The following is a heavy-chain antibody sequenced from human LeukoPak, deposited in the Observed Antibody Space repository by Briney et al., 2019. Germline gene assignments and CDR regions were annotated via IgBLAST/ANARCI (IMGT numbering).Heavy chain of an antibody. D-gene: IGHD3-16*01. V-gene: IGHV3-21*01. J-gene: IGHJ4*02. Sequence: GGSLRLSCAASGFSFSDYSMNWVRQAPGKGLEWVSSITISSSIIYYADSVKGRFTISRDNAKNSLFLQMNSLRAEDTTVYFCARDLSDDYSLDYWGQGTLVTVSS. CDR3: ARDLSDDYSLDY. CDR1: GFSFSDYS. CDR2: ITISSSII.